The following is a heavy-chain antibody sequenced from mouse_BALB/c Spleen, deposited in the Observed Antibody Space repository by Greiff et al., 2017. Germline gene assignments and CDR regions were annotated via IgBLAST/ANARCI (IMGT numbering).Heavy chain of an antibody. J-gene: IGHJ2*01. CDR2: IYPGSGST. CDR1: GYTFTSYW. CDR3: TRSELGYFDY. Sequence: LQQPGSELVRPGASVKLSCKASGYTFTSYWMHWVKQRPGQGLEWIGNIYPGSGSTNYDEKFKSKATLTVDTSSSTAYMQLSSLTSEDSAVYYCTRSELGYFDYWGQGTTLTVSS. V-gene: IGHV1S22*01.